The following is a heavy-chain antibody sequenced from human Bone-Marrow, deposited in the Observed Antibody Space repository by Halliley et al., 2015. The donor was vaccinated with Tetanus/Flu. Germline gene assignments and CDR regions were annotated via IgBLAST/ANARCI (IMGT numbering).Heavy chain of an antibody. CDR1: GFTFSTYW. Sequence: SLRLSCAASGFTFSTYWMTWVRQAPGKGLEWAANIKQDGSEKYSVDSVKGRFTISRDNAKNSLYLQMNSLRVEDTAVYYCARASRVTIFGVDAFDIWGQGTLVTVSS. CDR2: IKQDGSEK. CDR3: ARASRVTIFGVDAFDI. J-gene: IGHJ3*02. V-gene: IGHV3-7*01. D-gene: IGHD3-3*01.